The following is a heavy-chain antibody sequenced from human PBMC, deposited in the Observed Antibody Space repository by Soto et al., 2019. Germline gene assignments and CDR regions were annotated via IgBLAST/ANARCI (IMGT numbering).Heavy chain of an antibody. CDR2: ISSSSSYI. V-gene: IGHV3-21*01. D-gene: IGHD1-26*01. J-gene: IGHJ4*02. CDR1: GFTFSSYS. CDR3: ARKPALGAIDY. Sequence: TGGSLRLSCAASGFTFSSYSMNWVRQAPGKGLEWVSSISSSSSYIYYADSVKGRFTISRDNAKNSLYLQMNSLRAEDTAVYYCARKPALGAIDYWGQGTLVTVSS.